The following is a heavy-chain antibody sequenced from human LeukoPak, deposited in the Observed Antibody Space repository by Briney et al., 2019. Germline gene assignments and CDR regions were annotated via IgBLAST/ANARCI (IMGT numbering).Heavy chain of an antibody. CDR3: ARENYYDSSGTFDY. CDR2: IIPIFGTA. J-gene: IGHJ4*02. V-gene: IGHV1-69*01. CDR1: GGTFSSYA. Sequence: SVKVSCKASGGTFSSYAISWVRQAPGQGLEWMGGIIPIFGTANYAQKFQGRVTITADESTSTAYMELSSLRSEDTAVYYCARENYYDSSGTFDYWGQGTPVTVSS. D-gene: IGHD3-22*01.